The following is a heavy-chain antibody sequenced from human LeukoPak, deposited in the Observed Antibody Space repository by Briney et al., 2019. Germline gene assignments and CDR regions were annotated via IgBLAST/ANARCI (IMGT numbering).Heavy chain of an antibody. Sequence: GGSLRLSCAASGFTFSSYGMHWVRQAPGKGLEWVAFIRYDGSNKYYADSVKGRFTISRDNSKNTLYLQMNSLRAEDTAVYYCAKDPIVGPFDSHYFDYWGQGILVTVSS. V-gene: IGHV3-30*02. J-gene: IGHJ4*02. CDR3: AKDPIVGPFDSHYFDY. CDR2: IRYDGSNK. CDR1: GFTFSSYG. D-gene: IGHD1-26*01.